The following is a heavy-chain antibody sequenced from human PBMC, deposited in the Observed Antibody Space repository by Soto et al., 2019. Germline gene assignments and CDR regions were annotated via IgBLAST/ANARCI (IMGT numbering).Heavy chain of an antibody. D-gene: IGHD3-22*01. J-gene: IGHJ4*02. CDR1: GFTFSSYA. V-gene: IGHV3-23*01. CDR3: TPSGNCRYDSSGYYSRQFDY. CDR2: ISGSGGST. Sequence: EVQLLESGGGLVQPGGSLRLSCAASGFTFSSYAMSWVRQAPGKGLEWVSAISGSGGSTYHADSVKGRFTIPRHNSKNTLYLPMNSLNADDAAIYYCTPSGNCRYDSSGYYSRQFDYWGQRTLVTVSS.